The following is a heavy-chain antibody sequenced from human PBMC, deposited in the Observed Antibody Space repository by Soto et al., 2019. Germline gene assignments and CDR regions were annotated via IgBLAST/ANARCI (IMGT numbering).Heavy chain of an antibody. D-gene: IGHD3-3*01. V-gene: IGHV3-30-3*01. CDR1: GFTFSSYA. CDR2: ISYDGSNK. Sequence: QVQLVESGGGVVQPGRSLRLSCAASGFTFSSYAMHWVRQAPGKGLEWVAVISYDGSNKYYADSVKGRFTISRDNSKNTLYLQMNSLRAEDTAVHYCAREIERLLGCWGQGTLVTVSS. J-gene: IGHJ4*02. CDR3: AREIERLLGC.